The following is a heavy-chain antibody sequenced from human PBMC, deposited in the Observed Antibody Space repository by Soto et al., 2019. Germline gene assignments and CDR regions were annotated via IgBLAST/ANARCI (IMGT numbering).Heavy chain of an antibody. Sequence: EVQLVESGGGLVQPGGSLRLSWAASGFTFSTYWMHWVRQAPGKGLVWVSRINPDGSSISYADSVKGRFTISRDNARDTLYLQMISRRAEDTAVYYCARDPPGTGVDYWGQGTLVTVSS. V-gene: IGHV3-74*01. J-gene: IGHJ4*02. D-gene: IGHD1-1*01. CDR1: GFTFSTYW. CDR3: ARDPPGTGVDY. CDR2: INPDGSSI.